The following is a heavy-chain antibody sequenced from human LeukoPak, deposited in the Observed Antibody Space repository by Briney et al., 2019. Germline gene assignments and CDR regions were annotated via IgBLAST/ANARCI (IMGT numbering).Heavy chain of an antibody. J-gene: IGHJ4*02. CDR3: AKVAKFYYGSESYYFFEH. Sequence: DESLRLSCAASGFTFTTYWMSWVRQAPGKGLEWVANINQDGTEKYYVDSVKGRFTISRDNAKNSLYLQMNSLRVEDTAIYYCAKVAKFYYGSESYYFFEHWGQGTPVTASS. CDR2: INQDGTEK. V-gene: IGHV3-7*01. CDR1: GFTFTTYW. D-gene: IGHD3-10*01.